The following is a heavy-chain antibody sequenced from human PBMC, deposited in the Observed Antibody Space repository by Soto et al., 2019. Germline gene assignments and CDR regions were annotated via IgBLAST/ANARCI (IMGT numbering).Heavy chain of an antibody. D-gene: IGHD6-6*01. CDR3: AARGPSIAALDY. CDR1: AFTFSSYW. CDR2: INEDGSEK. J-gene: IGHJ4*02. V-gene: IGHV3-7*01. Sequence: GSLRLSCAASAFTFSSYWMTWVRQAPGKGLEWVANINEDGSEKYYVDSVKGRFSISRDNSKNTLYLQMNSLRAEDTAVYYCAARGPSIAALDYWGQGTLVTVSS.